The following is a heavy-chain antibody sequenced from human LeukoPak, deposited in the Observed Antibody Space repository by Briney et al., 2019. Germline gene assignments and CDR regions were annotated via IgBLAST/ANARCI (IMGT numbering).Heavy chain of an antibody. CDR3: ACARSGGAYLDY. D-gene: IGHD5-12*01. CDR1: RFIFSRNN. Sequence: GGSLRLSCAASRFIFSRNNMNWVRQAPGKGREWISYISTSGTTIYYADSVKGRSTISRDNAKNSLYLQMNSLRDEDTAVYYCACARSGGAYLDYWGQGTLVTVSS. CDR2: ISTSGTTI. V-gene: IGHV3-48*02. J-gene: IGHJ4*02.